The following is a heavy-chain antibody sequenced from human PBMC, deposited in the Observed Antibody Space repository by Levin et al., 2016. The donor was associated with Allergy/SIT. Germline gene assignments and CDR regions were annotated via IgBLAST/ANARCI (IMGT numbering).Heavy chain of an antibody. V-gene: IGHV3-23*01. Sequence: LSLTCAASGFTFSSYAMSWVRQAPGKGLEWVSAISGSGGSTYYADSVKGRFTISRDNSKNSLYLQMNSLRAEDTAVYYCAGYSYDSDNHRTGNWGWGQGTLVTVSS. J-gene: IGHJ4*02. D-gene: IGHD3-22*01. CDR1: GFTFSSYA. CDR3: AGYSYDSDNHRTGNWG. CDR2: ISGSGGST.